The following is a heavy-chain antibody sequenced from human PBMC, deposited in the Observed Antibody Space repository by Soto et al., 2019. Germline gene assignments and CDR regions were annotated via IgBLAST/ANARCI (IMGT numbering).Heavy chain of an antibody. CDR3: ARPAMVRVGAFDI. Sequence: EVQLVESGGGLVQPGGSLRLSCAASGFTFSSYWMHWVRQAPGKGLVWVSRINSDGSGTSYADSVKGRFTISRDNAKNRLYRQMNILGAAETAVYYCARPAMVRVGAFDIWGQGTMVTVSS. CDR2: INSDGSGT. D-gene: IGHD5-18*01. J-gene: IGHJ3*02. V-gene: IGHV3-74*01. CDR1: GFTFSSYW.